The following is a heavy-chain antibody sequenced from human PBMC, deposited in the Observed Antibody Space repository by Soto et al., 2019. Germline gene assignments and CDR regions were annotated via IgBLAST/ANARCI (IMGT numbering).Heavy chain of an antibody. CDR3: ARETSDIVATIYDY. CDR2: IYYSGST. CDR1: GGSISSGDYY. D-gene: IGHD5-12*01. Sequence: SETLSLTCTVSGGSISSGDYYWSWIRQPPGKGLEWIGYIYYSGSTYYNPSLKSRVTISVDTSKNQFSLKLSSVTAADTAVYYCARETSDIVATIYDYWGQGTLVTVSS. J-gene: IGHJ4*02. V-gene: IGHV4-30-4*01.